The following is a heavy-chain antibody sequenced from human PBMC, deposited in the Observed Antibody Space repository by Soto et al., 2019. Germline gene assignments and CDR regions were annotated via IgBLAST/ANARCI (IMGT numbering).Heavy chain of an antibody. J-gene: IGHJ4*02. CDR1: GGTFSSYA. V-gene: IGHV1-69*13. CDR3: ARFRTSPGLFDY. D-gene: IGHD3-3*01. CDR2: IIPIFGTA. Sequence: ASVKVSCKASGGTFSSYAISWVRQAPGQGLEWMGGIIPIFGTANYAQKFQGRVTITADESTSTAYMELSSLRSEDTAVYYCARFRTSPGLFDYWGQGTLVTVSS.